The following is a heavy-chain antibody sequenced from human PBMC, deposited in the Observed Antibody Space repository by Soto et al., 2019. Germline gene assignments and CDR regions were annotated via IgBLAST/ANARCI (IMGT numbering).Heavy chain of an antibody. CDR1: GGSISTYY. CDR2: IYYSGST. J-gene: IGHJ4*02. Sequence: QVQLQESGPGLVKPSETLSLTCTVSGGSISTYYWSWIRQPPGKGLEWIGYIYYSGSTNYNPPLKSRVTISLDTSKNQFSLKLSSVTAADTAVYYCARGYSSSWYSDYWGQGTLVTVSS. V-gene: IGHV4-59*01. D-gene: IGHD6-13*01. CDR3: ARGYSSSWYSDY.